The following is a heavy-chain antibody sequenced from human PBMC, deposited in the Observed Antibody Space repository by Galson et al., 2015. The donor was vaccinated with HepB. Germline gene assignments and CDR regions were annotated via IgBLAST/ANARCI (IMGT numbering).Heavy chain of an antibody. CDR1: DGSFRGYQ. CDR2: MNHSGRT. Sequence: ETLSLTCTVNDGSFRGYQWSWIRQPPGKGLEWIGEMNHSGRTDTNPSLKSRVTISVDTSNNQFSLRLSSATAADTAVYYCARGRAFDIWDQGAMVTVSS. J-gene: IGHJ3*02. CDR3: ARGRAFDI. V-gene: IGHV4-34*01.